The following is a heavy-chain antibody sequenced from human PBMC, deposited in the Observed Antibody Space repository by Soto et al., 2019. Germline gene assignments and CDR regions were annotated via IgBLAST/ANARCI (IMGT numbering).Heavy chain of an antibody. Sequence: SETLSLTCAVYGASFSVYYWSWIRQPPGKGLEWIGEINHSGSTNYNPSLKSRVTRSLDTSKDQFSLKLSSVTAADTAVYYCARIGLNWNYGAARGWFDPWGQGTLVTVSS. J-gene: IGHJ5*02. CDR3: ARIGLNWNYGAARGWFDP. D-gene: IGHD1-7*01. CDR2: INHSGST. CDR1: GASFSVYY. V-gene: IGHV4-34*01.